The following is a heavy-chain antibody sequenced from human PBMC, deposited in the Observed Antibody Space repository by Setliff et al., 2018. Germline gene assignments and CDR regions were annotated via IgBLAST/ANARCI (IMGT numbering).Heavy chain of an antibody. J-gene: IGHJ4*02. CDR1: GGTFSDYY. V-gene: IGHV4-34*01. Sequence: PSETLSLTCAAYGGTFSDYYWTWIRQPPGNGLEWIGEINHRGSTNYNPSLKSRATISIDTSKDQFSLKLISMSAADTAVYYCARGRSIAARLLDSWGQGTLVTSPQ. CDR3: ARGRSIAARLLDS. CDR2: INHRGST. D-gene: IGHD6-6*01.